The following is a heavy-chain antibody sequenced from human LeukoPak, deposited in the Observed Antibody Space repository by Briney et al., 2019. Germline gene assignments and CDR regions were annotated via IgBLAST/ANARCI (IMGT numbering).Heavy chain of an antibody. Sequence: SETLSLTCTVSGGSISSGDYYWSWIRQPPGKGLEWIGYIYYSGSTYYNPSLKSRVTISVDTSKNQFSLKLSSVTAADTAVYYCARDLGAGALRFGDVGRMIDPRGQGTLVTVSS. CDR1: GGSISSGDYY. CDR2: IYYSGST. CDR3: ARDLGAGALRFGDVGRMIDP. J-gene: IGHJ5*02. D-gene: IGHD3-10*01. V-gene: IGHV4-30-4*01.